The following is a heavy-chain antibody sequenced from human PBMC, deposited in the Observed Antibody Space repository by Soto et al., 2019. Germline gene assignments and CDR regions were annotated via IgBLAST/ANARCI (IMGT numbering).Heavy chain of an antibody. J-gene: IGHJ5*02. V-gene: IGHV3-23*01. Sequence: QLLQSGGGLVQPGGSLTLSCAASGFPFGTTDMSWVRQAPGEGLEWVSTIDGIGGITFYADSVKGRFTISRDNSRNTVYLQMNSLRGDDTALYYCVKNSGWFNTWGQGALVTVSS. D-gene: IGHD3-10*01. CDR3: VKNSGWFNT. CDR2: IDGIGGIT. CDR1: GFPFGTTD.